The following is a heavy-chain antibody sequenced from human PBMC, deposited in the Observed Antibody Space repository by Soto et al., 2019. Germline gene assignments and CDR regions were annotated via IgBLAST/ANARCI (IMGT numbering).Heavy chain of an antibody. CDR2: ISSSSSTI. V-gene: IGHV3-48*01. CDR3: ARGRAAYYFDY. J-gene: IGHJ4*02. CDR1: GFTFSSYS. D-gene: IGHD6-25*01. Sequence: GGSLRLSCAASGFTFSSYSMNWVRQAPGKGLEWVSYISSSSSTIYYADSMKGRFTISRDNAKNSLYLQMGSLRTEDMTVYYCARGRAAYYFDYWGKGALVTVSS.